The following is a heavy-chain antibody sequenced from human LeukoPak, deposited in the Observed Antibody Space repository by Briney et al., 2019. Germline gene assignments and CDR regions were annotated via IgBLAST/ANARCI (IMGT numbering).Heavy chain of an antibody. CDR2: INHSGST. Sequence: MPSETLSLTCAVYGGSFSGYYRSWIRQPPGKGLEWIGEINHSGSTNYNPSLKSRVTISVDTSKNQFSLKLSSVTAADTAVYYCASMVVVAATIFDYWGQGTLVTVSS. CDR3: ASMVVVAATIFDY. V-gene: IGHV4-34*01. CDR1: GGSFSGYY. D-gene: IGHD2-15*01. J-gene: IGHJ4*02.